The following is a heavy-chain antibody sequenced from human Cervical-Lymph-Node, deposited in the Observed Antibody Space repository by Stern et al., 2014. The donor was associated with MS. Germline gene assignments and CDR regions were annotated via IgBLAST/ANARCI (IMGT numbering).Heavy chain of an antibody. CDR3: AKDLGGSYYHYYYGMDV. Sequence: VQLEESGGGVVQPGRSLRLSCAASGFTFSSYGMHWVRPAPGKGLEWVAVISSDGSNQYYADSVKGRFTISRDNSKNTLYLQMNSLRAEDTAVYYCAKDLGGSYYHYYYGMDVWGQGTTVTVSS. J-gene: IGHJ6*02. CDR1: GFTFSSYG. V-gene: IGHV3-30*18. CDR2: ISSDGSNQ. D-gene: IGHD1-26*01.